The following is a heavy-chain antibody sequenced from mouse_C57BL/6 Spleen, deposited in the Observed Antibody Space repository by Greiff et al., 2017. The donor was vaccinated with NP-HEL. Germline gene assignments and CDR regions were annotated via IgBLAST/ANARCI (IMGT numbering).Heavy chain of an antibody. CDR3: ARSTGLFAY. CDR2: ISDGGSYT. D-gene: IGHD4-1*01. V-gene: IGHV5-4*03. Sequence: DVKLVESGGGLVKPGGSLKLSCAASGFTFSSYAMSWVRQTPEKRLEWVATISDGGSYTYYPDNVKGRFTISRDNAKNNLYLQMSHLKSEDTAMYYCARSTGLFAYWGQGTLVTVSA. J-gene: IGHJ3*01. CDR1: GFTFSSYA.